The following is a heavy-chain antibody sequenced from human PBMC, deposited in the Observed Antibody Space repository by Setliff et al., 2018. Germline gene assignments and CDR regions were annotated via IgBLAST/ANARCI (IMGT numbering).Heavy chain of an antibody. Sequence: SETLSLTCTVSGGSISSGGYYWSWIRQHPGKGLEWIGYIYYSGSTYYNPSLKSRVTISVDTSKNQFSLRLTSVTAADTAVYYCAKYPSKLPELGIYGRFDFWGQGTPVTVSS. CDR1: GGSISSGGYY. V-gene: IGHV4-31*03. J-gene: IGHJ4*02. CDR3: AKYPSKLPELGIYGRFDF. D-gene: IGHD7-27*01. CDR2: IYYSGST.